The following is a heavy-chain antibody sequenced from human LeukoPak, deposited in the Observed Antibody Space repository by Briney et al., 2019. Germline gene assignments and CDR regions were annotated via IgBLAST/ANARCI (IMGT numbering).Heavy chain of an antibody. D-gene: IGHD6-13*01. J-gene: IGHJ6*03. CDR2: IYYSGSI. V-gene: IGHV4-34*01. CDR1: GGSFSGYY. Sequence: SETLSLTCAVYGGSFSGYYWGWIRQPPGKGLEWIGSIYYSGSIYYNPSLKSRVTISVDTSKNQFSLKLSSVTAADTAVYYCARDPRYSSSWYPPSYYMDVWGKGTTVTVSS. CDR3: ARDPRYSSSWYPPSYYMDV.